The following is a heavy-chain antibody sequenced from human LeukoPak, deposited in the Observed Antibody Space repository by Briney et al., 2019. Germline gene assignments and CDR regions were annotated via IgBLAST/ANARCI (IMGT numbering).Heavy chain of an antibody. J-gene: IGHJ4*02. D-gene: IGHD6-19*01. V-gene: IGHV4-59*01. Sequence: SETLSLTCTVSGGSISNYYWSWIRQPPGKGLEWIGYIYYSGSTNYNPSLKSRVTISVDTSKNQFSLKLSSVTAADTAVYYCARDRSGWYGNYFDYWAREPWSPSPQ. CDR3: ARDRSGWYGNYFDY. CDR1: GGSISNYY. CDR2: IYYSGST.